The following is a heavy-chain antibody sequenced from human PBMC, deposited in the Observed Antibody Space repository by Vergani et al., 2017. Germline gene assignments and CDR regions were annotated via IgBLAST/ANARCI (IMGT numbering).Heavy chain of an antibody. J-gene: IGHJ4*02. V-gene: IGHV4-61*02. D-gene: IGHD6-13*01. CDR3: ARATRGGYSSSWYSPHYFDY. Sequence: QVQLQESGPGLVKPSQTLSLTCTVSGGSISSGSYYWSWIRQPAGKGLEWIGRIYTSGSTNYNPSLKSRVTISVDTSKNQFSLKLSSVTAADTAVYYCARATRGGYSSSWYSPHYFDYWGQGTLVTVSS. CDR2: IYTSGST. CDR1: GGSISSGSYY.